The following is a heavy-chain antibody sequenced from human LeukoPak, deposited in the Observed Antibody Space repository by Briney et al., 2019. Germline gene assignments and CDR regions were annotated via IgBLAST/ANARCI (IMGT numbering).Heavy chain of an antibody. Sequence: SETLSLTCTVSGGSISSYYWSWIRQPAGKGLEWIGYIYYSGSTNYNPSLKSRVTISVDTSKNQFSLKLSSVTAADTAVYYCARHGGSYAFDIWGQGTMVTVSS. D-gene: IGHD2-15*01. V-gene: IGHV4-59*08. CDR3: ARHGGSYAFDI. CDR1: GGSISSYY. CDR2: IYYSGST. J-gene: IGHJ3*02.